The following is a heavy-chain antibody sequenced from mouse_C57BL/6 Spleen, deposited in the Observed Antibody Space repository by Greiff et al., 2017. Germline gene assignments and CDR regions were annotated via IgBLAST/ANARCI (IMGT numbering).Heavy chain of an antibody. J-gene: IGHJ4*01. Sequence: QVHVKQPGAELVKPGASVKMSCKASGYTFTSYWITWVKQRPGQGLEWIGDIYPGSGSTNYNEKFKSKATLTVDTSSSTAYMQLSSLTSEDSAVYYCARNNYDYAMDYWGQGTSVTVSS. CDR3: ARNNYDYAMDY. CDR1: GYTFTSYW. CDR2: IYPGSGST. V-gene: IGHV1-55*01. D-gene: IGHD1-3*01.